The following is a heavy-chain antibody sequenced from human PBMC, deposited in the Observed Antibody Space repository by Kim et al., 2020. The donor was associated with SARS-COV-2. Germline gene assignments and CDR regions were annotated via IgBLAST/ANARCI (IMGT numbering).Heavy chain of an antibody. D-gene: IGHD6-19*01. CDR2: INSDGSST. Sequence: GGSLRLSCAASGFTFSSYWMHWVRQAPGKGLVWVSRINSDGSSTSYADSVKGRFTISRDNAKNTLYLQMNSLRAEDTAVYYCASLVFEYSSGWYIGYYYGMDVWGQGTTVTVSS. CDR1: GFTFSSYW. V-gene: IGHV3-74*01. J-gene: IGHJ6*02. CDR3: ASLVFEYSSGWYIGYYYGMDV.